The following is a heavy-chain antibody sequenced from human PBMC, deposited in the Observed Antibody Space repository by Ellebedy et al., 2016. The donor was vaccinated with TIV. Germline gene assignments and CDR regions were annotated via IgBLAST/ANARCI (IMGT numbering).Heavy chain of an antibody. Sequence: PGGSLRLSCAASGFTFSNYGMHRVRQAPGKGLEWVAIIWLDGRKIYYADPVKGRFTVSRDNSKNMLYMQMSSLRAEDTAVYYCARAVTNHIDYWGQGTLVIVSS. CDR1: GFTFSNYG. D-gene: IGHD4-17*01. CDR3: ARAVTNHIDY. CDR2: IWLDGRKI. J-gene: IGHJ4*02. V-gene: IGHV3-33*01.